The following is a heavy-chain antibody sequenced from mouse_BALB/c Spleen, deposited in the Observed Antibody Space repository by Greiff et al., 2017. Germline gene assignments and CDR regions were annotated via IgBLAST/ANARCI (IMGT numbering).Heavy chain of an antibody. Sequence: QVQLKESGPGLVQPSQSLSITCTVSGFSLTSYGVHWVRQSPGKGLEWLGVIWSGGSTDNNAAFISRLSISKDNSKSQVFFKMNSLQANDTAIYYCALTGNYVRYAMDYWGQGTSVTVSS. CDR2: IWSGGST. CDR1: GFSLTSYG. J-gene: IGHJ4*01. CDR3: ALTGNYVRYAMDY. V-gene: IGHV2-2*02. D-gene: IGHD2-1*01.